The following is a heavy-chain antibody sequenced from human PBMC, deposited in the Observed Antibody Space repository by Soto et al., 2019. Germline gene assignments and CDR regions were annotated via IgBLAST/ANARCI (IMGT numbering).Heavy chain of an antibody. V-gene: IGHV4-39*01. CDR3: ARLGSTVTYYYYGMDV. J-gene: IGHJ6*02. CDR1: GVSISSSSYY. Sequence: SETQSLTCNFSGVSISSSSYYLGWLRQPPGKGLEWIGSIYYSGSTYYNPSLKSRVTICVDTSKNQFSLKLSSVTAADTAVYYCARLGSTVTYYYYGMDVWGQGTTVPVS. CDR2: IYYSGST. D-gene: IGHD4-17*01.